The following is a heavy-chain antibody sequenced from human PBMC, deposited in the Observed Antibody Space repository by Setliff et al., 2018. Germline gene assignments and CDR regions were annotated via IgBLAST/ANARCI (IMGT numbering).Heavy chain of an antibody. Sequence: ASVKVSCKASGYTFTNYAIHWVRQAPGQRLEWMGWINAGNGNTNYAQKLQGRVTMTTDTSTSTAYMELRSLRSDDTAVYYCARDPSLYCSSTSCSPHWFDPWGQGTLVTVSS. CDR1: GYTFTNYA. J-gene: IGHJ5*02. CDR3: ARDPSLYCSSTSCSPHWFDP. V-gene: IGHV1-3*01. CDR2: INAGNGNT. D-gene: IGHD2-2*01.